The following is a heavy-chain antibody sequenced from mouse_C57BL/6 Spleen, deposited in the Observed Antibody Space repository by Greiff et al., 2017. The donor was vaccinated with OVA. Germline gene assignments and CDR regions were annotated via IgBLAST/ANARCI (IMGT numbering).Heavy chain of an antibody. CDR2: VYPGDGDT. CDR1: GYAFSSSW. D-gene: IGHD1-3*01. V-gene: IGHV1-82*01. Sequence: QVQLQQSGPELVKPGASVKISCKASGYAFSSSWMNWVKKRPGKGLVRIGRVYPGDGDTNYKGKFKGKATLAADKTSSTAYMQLSSLASEDSAVCFCGRGSSAWFAYWGQGTLVTVSA. CDR3: GRGSSAWFAY. J-gene: IGHJ3*01.